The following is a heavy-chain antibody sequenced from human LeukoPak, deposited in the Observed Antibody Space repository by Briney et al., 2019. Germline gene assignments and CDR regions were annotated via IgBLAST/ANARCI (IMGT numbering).Heavy chain of an antibody. CDR1: GFTFTTYA. V-gene: IGHV3-21*04. J-gene: IGHJ4*02. CDR3: AKDMNSYGSGSSYNPWGPFDS. CDR2: ISGTSHSI. Sequence: GGSLRLSCAASGFTFTTYAMNWVRQAPGKGLEWVSSISGTSHSIYYADSVKGRFTISRDNAENSLYLQMNSLRAEDTALYYCAKDMNSYGSGSSYNPWGPFDSWGQGTLATVSS. D-gene: IGHD3-10*01.